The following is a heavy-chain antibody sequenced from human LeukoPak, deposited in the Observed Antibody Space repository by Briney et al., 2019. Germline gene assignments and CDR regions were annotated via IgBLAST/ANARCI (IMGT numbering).Heavy chain of an antibody. CDR3: ARERQYYENWFDP. D-gene: IGHD3-22*01. V-gene: IGHV4-31*03. J-gene: IGHJ5*02. CDR2: IYYSGST. Sequence: SETLSLTCTVSGGSISSGGYYWSWIRQHPGKGLEWIGYIYYSGSTYYNPSLKSRATISVDTSKNQFSLKLSSVTAADTAVYYCARERQYYENWFDPWGQGTLVTVSS. CDR1: GGSISSGGYY.